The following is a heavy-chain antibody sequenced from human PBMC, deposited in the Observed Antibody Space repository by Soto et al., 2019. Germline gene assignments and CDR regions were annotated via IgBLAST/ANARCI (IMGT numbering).Heavy chain of an antibody. CDR3: ARFIQADFWSGYDNWFDP. D-gene: IGHD3-3*01. CDR2: IYYSGST. Sequence: SETLSLTCTVSGGSISSYYWSWIRQPPGKGLEWIGYIYYSGSTNYNPSLKSRVTISVDTSKNQFSLKLSSVTAADTAVYYCARFIQADFWSGYDNWFDPWGQGTLVTVSS. J-gene: IGHJ5*02. CDR1: GGSISSYY. V-gene: IGHV4-59*08.